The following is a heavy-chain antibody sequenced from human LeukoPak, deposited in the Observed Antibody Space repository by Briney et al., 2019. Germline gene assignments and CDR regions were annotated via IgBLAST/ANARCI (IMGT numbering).Heavy chain of an antibody. Sequence: SGPTLVKPTQTLTLTCSFSGFSLSTSGVAVGWVRQPPGKALVWFALIYWDDDKDYSPSLKGRLTITKDTSKNQVVLTMTNMDPVDTATYFCVHSKPSVWTSDYHNSGYYYFDYWGQGSLVTVSS. CDR3: VHSKPSVWTSDYHNSGYYYFDY. J-gene: IGHJ4*02. CDR2: IYWDDDK. CDR1: GFSLSTSGVA. V-gene: IGHV2-5*02. D-gene: IGHD3-22*01.